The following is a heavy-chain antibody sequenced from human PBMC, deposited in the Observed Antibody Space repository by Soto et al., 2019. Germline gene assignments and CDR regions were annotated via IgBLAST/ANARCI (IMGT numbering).Heavy chain of an antibody. CDR3: ATMDYYYGMDV. CDR1: GLTFSTFS. D-gene: IGHD3-10*01. CDR2: ISTSSTFI. V-gene: IGHV3-21*01. J-gene: IGHJ6*02. Sequence: GGSLRLSCAASGLTFSTFSMNWVRQAPGKGLEWVSSISTSSTFIYYADSVKGRFTISRDNAKNSLYLQMNSLRAEDTAVYYCATMDYYYGMDVWGQGTSVTVSS.